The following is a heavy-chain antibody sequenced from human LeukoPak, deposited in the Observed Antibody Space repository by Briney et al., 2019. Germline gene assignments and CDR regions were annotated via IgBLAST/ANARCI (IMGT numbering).Heavy chain of an antibody. CDR1: GYTFTSYY. CDR3: ARVGATTDYFDY. CDR2: INPSGGST. Sequence: ASVKVSCKASGYTFTSYYMHWVRQAPGQGLEWMGIINPSGGSTSYARKFQGRVTMARDTSTSTVYMELSSLRSEDTAVYYCARVGATTDYFDYWGQGTLVTVSS. D-gene: IGHD1-26*01. V-gene: IGHV1-46*01. J-gene: IGHJ4*02.